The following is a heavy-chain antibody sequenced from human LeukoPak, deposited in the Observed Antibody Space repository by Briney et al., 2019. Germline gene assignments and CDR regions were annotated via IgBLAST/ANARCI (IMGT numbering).Heavy chain of an antibody. Sequence: PGGSLRLYCAASGFTFSSYEMNRLRQAPGQGLEWVSYISSSGSTIYYADSVKGRFTISRDNGKNSLYLKMNSLRAEDTAVYYCARVLPPTDYGSGSYFWDPYYFDYWGQGTLVTVSS. CDR1: GFTFSSYE. D-gene: IGHD3-10*01. V-gene: IGHV3-48*03. CDR3: ARVLPPTDYGSGSYFWDPYYFDY. CDR2: ISSSGSTI. J-gene: IGHJ4*02.